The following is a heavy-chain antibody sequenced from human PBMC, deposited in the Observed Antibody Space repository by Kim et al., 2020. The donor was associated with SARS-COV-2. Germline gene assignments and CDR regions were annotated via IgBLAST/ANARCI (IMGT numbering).Heavy chain of an antibody. CDR1: GFTFSSYG. CDR3: AKDVGREAAAGTHWFDP. Sequence: GGSLRLSCAASGFTFSSYGMHWVRQAPGKGLEWVAVISYDGSNKYYADSVKGRFTISRDNSKNTLYLQMNSLRAEDTAVYYCAKDVGREAAAGTHWFDP. V-gene: IGHV3-30*18. J-gene: IGHJ5*02. CDR2: ISYDGSNK. D-gene: IGHD6-13*01.